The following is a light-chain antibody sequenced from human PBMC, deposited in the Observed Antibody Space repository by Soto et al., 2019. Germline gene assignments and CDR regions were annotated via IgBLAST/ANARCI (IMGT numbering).Light chain of an antibody. CDR2: GAS. CDR3: QQYGSSPYT. Sequence: DILMTQSPDSLAVSPGERATLSCRASQTVRSSSLAWYQQKPGQAPRLLIYGASGRATGIPDKFSGSGSGTDFTLTISRLEPEDFAVYYCQQYGSSPYTFGQGTKLEI. V-gene: IGKV3-20*01. CDR1: QTVRSSS. J-gene: IGKJ2*01.